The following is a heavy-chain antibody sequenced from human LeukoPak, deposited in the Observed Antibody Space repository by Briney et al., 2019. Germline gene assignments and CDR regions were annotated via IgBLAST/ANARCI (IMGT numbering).Heavy chain of an antibody. D-gene: IGHD4-23*01. CDR3: TTGYGGLTFDY. CDR2: IKSKTDGGTT. Sequence: GGSLRLSCAASGFTFSNALMSWVRQAPGKGLEWVGLIKSKTDGGTTDYAAPVQGRFTISRDDSKNTLYLQMNSLKTEDTAVYYCTTGYGGLTFDYWGQGTLVTVSS. V-gene: IGHV3-15*01. J-gene: IGHJ4*02. CDR1: GFTFSNAL.